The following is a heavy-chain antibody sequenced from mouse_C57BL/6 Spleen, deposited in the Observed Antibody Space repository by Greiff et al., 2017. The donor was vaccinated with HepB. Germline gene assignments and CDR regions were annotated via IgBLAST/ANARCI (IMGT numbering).Heavy chain of an antibody. CDR1: GYSITSGYY. Sequence: VQLKESGPGLVKPSQSLSLTCSVTGYSITSGYYWNWIRQFPGNKLEWMGYISYDGSNNYNPSLKNRISITRDTSKNQFFLKLNSVTTEDTATYYCARGPPYSNYSYYFDYWGQGTTLTVSS. CDR2: ISYDGSN. V-gene: IGHV3-6*01. CDR3: ARGPPYSNYSYYFDY. J-gene: IGHJ2*01. D-gene: IGHD2-5*01.